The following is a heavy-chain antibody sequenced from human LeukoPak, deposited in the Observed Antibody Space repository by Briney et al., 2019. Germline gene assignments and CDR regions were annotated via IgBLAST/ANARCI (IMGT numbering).Heavy chain of an antibody. CDR3: AREIVGRYYDFWSGPDAFDI. Sequence: PSETLSLTCTVSGGSISSYYWSWIRQPAGKGLEWIGRIYTSGSTNYNPSLKSRVTISVDTSKNQFSLKLSSVTAADTAVYYCAREIVGRYYDFWSGPDAFDIWGQGTMVTVSS. D-gene: IGHD3-3*01. CDR2: IYTSGST. V-gene: IGHV4-4*07. CDR1: GGSISSYY. J-gene: IGHJ3*02.